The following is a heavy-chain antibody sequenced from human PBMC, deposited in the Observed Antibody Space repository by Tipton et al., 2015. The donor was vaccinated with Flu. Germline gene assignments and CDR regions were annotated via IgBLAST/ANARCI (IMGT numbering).Heavy chain of an antibody. J-gene: IGHJ4*01. CDR3: ARGIYISSSWYVRRGDPNRNDN. CDR1: GGSVRSSFYY. CDR2: TDYGGST. Sequence: TLSLTCTVSGGSVRSSFYYWGWIRQPPGKGLEWIGSTDYGGSTYANPSLKSRVTISLDTSKNQFSLKLGSVTAADTAVYYCARGIYISSSWYVRRGDPNRNDNWGQGTLVIVSS. V-gene: IGHV4-39*07. D-gene: IGHD6-13*01.